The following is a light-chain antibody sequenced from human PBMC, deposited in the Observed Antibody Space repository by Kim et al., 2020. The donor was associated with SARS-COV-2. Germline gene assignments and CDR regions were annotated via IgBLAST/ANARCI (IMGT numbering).Light chain of an antibody. CDR3: AAWDDSLKGYV. CDR1: SSNIGSNT. V-gene: IGLV1-44*01. Sequence: GQRVTISCSGSSSNIGSNTVNWYQHHPGTAPKLLIYSNTQRPSGVPDRFSGSKSGTSASLAISGLQSEDEADYYCAAWDDSLKGYVFGTGTKVTVL. J-gene: IGLJ1*01. CDR2: SNT.